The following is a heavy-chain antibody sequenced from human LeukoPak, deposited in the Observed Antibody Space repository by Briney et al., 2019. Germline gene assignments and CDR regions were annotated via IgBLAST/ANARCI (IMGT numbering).Heavy chain of an antibody. CDR2: INHSGST. Sequence: PSETLSLTCAVYGVSFSGYYWSWIRQPPGKGLEWIGEINHSGSTNYNPSLKSRVTISVDTSKNQFSLKLSSVTAADTAVYYCARGSGNWEIDYWGQGTLVTVSS. J-gene: IGHJ4*02. V-gene: IGHV4-34*01. CDR3: ARGSGNWEIDY. CDR1: GVSFSGYY. D-gene: IGHD7-27*01.